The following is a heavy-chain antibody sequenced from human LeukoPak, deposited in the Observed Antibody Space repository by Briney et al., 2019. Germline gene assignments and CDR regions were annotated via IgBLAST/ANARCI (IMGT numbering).Heavy chain of an antibody. V-gene: IGHV4-34*01. CDR3: ARHDKRGWQLVRNAFDI. CDR1: GGSFSGYY. J-gene: IGHJ3*02. Sequence: PSETLSLTCAVYGGSFSGYYWNWIRQPPGKGLEWIGEINHSGSTNYNPSLKGRVTISVDTSKNQFSLKLSSVTAADTAVYYCARHDKRGWQLVRNAFDIWGQGTMVTLSS. D-gene: IGHD6-6*01. CDR2: INHSGST.